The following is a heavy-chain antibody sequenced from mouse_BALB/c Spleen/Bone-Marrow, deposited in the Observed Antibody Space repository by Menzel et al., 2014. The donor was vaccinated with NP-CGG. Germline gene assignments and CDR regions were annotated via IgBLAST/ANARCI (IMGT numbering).Heavy chain of an antibody. CDR3: ARLITTYFDY. J-gene: IGHJ2*01. CDR2: ISNGGGST. CDR1: GFTFSSYT. Sequence: EVKLVESGGGLVQPGGSLKLSCAASGFTFSSYTMSWVRQTPEKRLEWVAYISNGGGSTYYPDTVKGRFTISRDNAKNTLYLQMSSLKSEDTAMYYCARLITTYFDYWGQGTTLTASS. V-gene: IGHV5-12-2*01. D-gene: IGHD1-1*01.